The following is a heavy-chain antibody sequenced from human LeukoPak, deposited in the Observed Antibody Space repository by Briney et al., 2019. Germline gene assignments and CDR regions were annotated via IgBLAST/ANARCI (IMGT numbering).Heavy chain of an antibody. CDR1: GGSFSGYY. D-gene: IGHD1-26*01. J-gene: IGHJ5*02. Sequence: SETLSLTCAVYGGSFSGYYWSWIRQPPGKGLEWIGEINHSGSTNYNPSLKSRVTISVDTSKNQFSLKLSSVTAADTAVCYCATASGSTDNWFDPWGQGTLVTVSS. CDR2: INHSGST. CDR3: ATASGSTDNWFDP. V-gene: IGHV4-34*01.